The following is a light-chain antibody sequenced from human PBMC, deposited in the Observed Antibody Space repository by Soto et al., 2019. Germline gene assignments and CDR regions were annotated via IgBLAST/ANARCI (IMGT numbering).Light chain of an antibody. CDR2: DAS. V-gene: IGKV3-11*01. Sequence: EIVLAQYPATLSLSPGERATLSCRASQSVSSYLAWYQQKPGQAPRLLIYDASNRATGIPARFSGSGSGTDFTLTISRLEPEGFAVYYCQQRSNWPLTFGGGTKVEIK. CDR1: QSVSSY. J-gene: IGKJ4*01. CDR3: QQRSNWPLT.